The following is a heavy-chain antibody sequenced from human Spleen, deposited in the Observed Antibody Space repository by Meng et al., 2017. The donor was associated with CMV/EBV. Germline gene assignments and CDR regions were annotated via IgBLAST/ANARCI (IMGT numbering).Heavy chain of an antibody. CDR2: ISSSGNTI. V-gene: IGHV3-48*03. CDR1: GFTFRSYE. CDR3: AKKYYDFWSGYSSRTGAFDI. D-gene: IGHD3-3*01. J-gene: IGHJ3*02. Sequence: GGSLRLSCAASGFTFRSYEMNWVRQAPGKGLEWVSYISSSGNTIYYADSVKGRFTISRDNAKNSLYLQMNSLRAEDTAVYYCAKKYYDFWSGYSSRTGAFDIWGQGTMVTVSS.